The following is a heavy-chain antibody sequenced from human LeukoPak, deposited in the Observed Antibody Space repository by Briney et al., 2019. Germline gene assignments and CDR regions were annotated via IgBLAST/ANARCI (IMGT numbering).Heavy chain of an antibody. CDR3: AKDRVVAATLDAFDI. V-gene: IGHV3-30*18. Sequence: PGGSLRLSCAASGFTFSSYGMHWVRQAPGKGLEWVAVISYDGSNKYYADSVKGRFTISRDNSKNTLYLQMNSLRAEDTAVYYCAKDRVVAATLDAFDIWGQGTMVTVSS. J-gene: IGHJ3*02. CDR2: ISYDGSNK. D-gene: IGHD2-15*01. CDR1: GFTFSSYG.